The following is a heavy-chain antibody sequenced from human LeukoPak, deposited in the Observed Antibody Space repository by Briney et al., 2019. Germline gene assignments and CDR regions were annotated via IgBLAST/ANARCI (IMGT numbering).Heavy chain of an antibody. Sequence: SETLSLTCTVSGGSISSSSYYWGWIRQPPGKGLEWIGSIYYSGSTYYNPPLKSRVTISVDTSKNQFSLKLSSVTAADTAVYYCARGIMITFGGVIAQHDYYYYMDVWGKGTTVTISS. V-gene: IGHV4-39*07. CDR1: GGSISSSSYY. CDR3: ARGIMITFGGVIAQHDYYYYMDV. D-gene: IGHD3-16*02. J-gene: IGHJ6*03. CDR2: IYYSGST.